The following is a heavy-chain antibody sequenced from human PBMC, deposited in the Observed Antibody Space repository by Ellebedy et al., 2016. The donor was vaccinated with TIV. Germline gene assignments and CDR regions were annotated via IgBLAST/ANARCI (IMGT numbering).Heavy chain of an antibody. CDR3: TRDLTTLAAAGTGIYYYTMDV. J-gene: IGHJ6*02. CDR2: SRSRAYGGTP. V-gene: IGHV3-49*04. CDR1: GSTLGEYA. Sequence: SLRLSXTASGSTLGEYAMSWVRQVPGKGLEWGSFSRSRAYGGTPEYAASVKGRFTISRDDSKSIAYLQMNSLKAEDTAVYYCTRDLTTLAAAGTGIYYYTMDVWGQGTTVTVSS. D-gene: IGHD6-13*01.